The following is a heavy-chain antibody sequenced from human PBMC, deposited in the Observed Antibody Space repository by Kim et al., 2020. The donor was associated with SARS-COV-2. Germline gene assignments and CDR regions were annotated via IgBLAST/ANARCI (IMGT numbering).Heavy chain of an antibody. V-gene: IGHV5-10-1*01. D-gene: IGHD6-13*01. Sequence: GESLKISCKGSGYSFTSYWISWVRQMPGKGLEWMGRIDPSDSYTNYSPSFQGHVTTSADKSISTAYLQWSSLKASDTAMYYCARHGLSIAAAINWFDPWGQGTLVTVSS. CDR2: IDPSDSYT. J-gene: IGHJ5*02. CDR3: ARHGLSIAAAINWFDP. CDR1: GYSFTSYW.